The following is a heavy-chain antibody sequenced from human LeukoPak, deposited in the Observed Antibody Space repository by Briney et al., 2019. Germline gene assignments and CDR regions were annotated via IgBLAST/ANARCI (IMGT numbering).Heavy chain of an antibody. Sequence: SETLSLTCTVSGGSISSYYWSWIRQPAGKGLEWIGRIYTSGSTNYNPSLKSRVTMSVDTSKNQFSLKLSSVTPEDTAVYYCARGALQWLVQNYYYYGMDVWGQGTTVTVSS. D-gene: IGHD6-19*01. J-gene: IGHJ6*02. CDR2: IYTSGST. CDR1: GGSISSYY. V-gene: IGHV4-4*07. CDR3: ARGALQWLVQNYYYYGMDV.